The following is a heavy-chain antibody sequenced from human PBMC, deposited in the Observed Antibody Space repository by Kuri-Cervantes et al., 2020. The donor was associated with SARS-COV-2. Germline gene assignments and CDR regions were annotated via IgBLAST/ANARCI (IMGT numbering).Heavy chain of an antibody. Sequence: ESLKISCAVYGGSFSDYAWTWIRQTPEKGLEWIGQINHGGSTSYNPSLKSRVTISVDTSKKQFSLKLTSVTVADTAVYYCARGSPGYWGQGTRVTVSS. V-gene: IGHV4-34*01. CDR2: INHGGST. CDR3: ARGSPGY. J-gene: IGHJ4*02. CDR1: GGSFSDYA.